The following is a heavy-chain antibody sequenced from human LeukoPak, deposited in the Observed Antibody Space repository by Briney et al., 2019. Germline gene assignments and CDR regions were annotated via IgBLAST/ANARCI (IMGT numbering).Heavy chain of an antibody. Sequence: ASVKVSCKASGGTFSSYAISWVRQAPGQGLEWMGRIIPILGIANYAQKFQGRVTITADKSTSTAYMELSSLRSEDTAVYYCASSFDDILTGYWYNWFDPWGQGTLVTVSS. CDR2: IIPILGIA. J-gene: IGHJ5*02. CDR1: GGTFSSYA. CDR3: ASSFDDILTGYWYNWFDP. D-gene: IGHD3-9*01. V-gene: IGHV1-69*04.